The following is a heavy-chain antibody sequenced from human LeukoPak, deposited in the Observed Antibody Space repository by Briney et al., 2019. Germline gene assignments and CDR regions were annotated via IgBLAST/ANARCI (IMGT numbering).Heavy chain of an antibody. CDR2: IRSKAYGETT. CDR3: TRPYYYDSSGYYYASHLVY. CDR1: GFTFSSYA. J-gene: IGHJ4*02. V-gene: IGHV3-49*04. D-gene: IGHD3-22*01. Sequence: GGSLRLSCAASGFTFSSYAMSWVRQAPGKGLEWVGFIRSKAYGETTEYAASVKGRFTISRDDSRSIAYLQMNSLKTEDTAVYYCTRPYYYDSSGYYYASHLVYWGQGTLVTVSS.